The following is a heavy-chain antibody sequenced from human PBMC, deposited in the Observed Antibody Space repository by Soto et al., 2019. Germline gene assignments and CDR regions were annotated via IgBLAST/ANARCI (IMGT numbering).Heavy chain of an antibody. V-gene: IGHV3-48*02. J-gene: IGHJ5*02. CDR1: GFTFSTYS. CDR3: AREWVLPADISLGFDP. Sequence: GGSLRLSCAASGFTFSTYSMNWVRQAPGKGLEWVSYISSSSSTIYYADSVKGRFTISRDNAKNSLYLQMNSLRDEDTAVYYCAREWVLPADISLGFDPWGQGTLVTVSS. CDR2: ISSSSSTI. D-gene: IGHD2-2*02.